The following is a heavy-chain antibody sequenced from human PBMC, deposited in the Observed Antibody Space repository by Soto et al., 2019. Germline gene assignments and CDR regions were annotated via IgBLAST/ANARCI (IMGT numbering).Heavy chain of an antibody. CDR2: ISAYNGNT. CDR1: GYTFTSYG. J-gene: IGHJ6*02. V-gene: IGHV1-18*01. D-gene: IGHD3-3*01. Sequence: ASVKVSCKASGYTFTSYGISWVRQAPGQGLEWIGWISAYNGNTNYAQKLQGRVTMTTDTSTSTAYMELRSLRSDDTAVYYCARRGDYDFWSGYYSLFDYGMDVWGQGTTVTVSS. CDR3: ARRGDYDFWSGYYSLFDYGMDV.